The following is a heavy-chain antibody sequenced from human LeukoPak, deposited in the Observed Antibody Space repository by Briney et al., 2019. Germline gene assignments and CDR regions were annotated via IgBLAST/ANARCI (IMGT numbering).Heavy chain of an antibody. CDR1: GGSVSSGGYY. CDR3: AGHHPRNTVDF. V-gene: IGHV4-61*08. Sequence: PSETLSLTCAVSGGSVSSGGYYWSWIRQPPGKGLEWIAYISDIGSINYNPSLKSRVTISLDTSKNQFSLKLSSVTAADTAVYYCAGHHPRNTVDFWGQGTLVTVSS. D-gene: IGHD2/OR15-2a*01. CDR2: ISDIGSI. J-gene: IGHJ4*02.